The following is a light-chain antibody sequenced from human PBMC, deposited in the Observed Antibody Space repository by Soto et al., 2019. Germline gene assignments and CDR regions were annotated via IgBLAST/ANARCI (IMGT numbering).Light chain of an antibody. CDR3: AAWDDILNGSYV. Sequence: QSVLTQPPSASGTPGQRVTISCSGSSSNIGSHTINWYQQLPGTAPKLLIYNNNQWPSGVPDRFSGSKSGTSASLAISGLQSEDEADYYCAAWDDILNGSYVFGTGTKVTVL. V-gene: IGLV1-44*01. J-gene: IGLJ1*01. CDR1: SSNIGSHT. CDR2: NNN.